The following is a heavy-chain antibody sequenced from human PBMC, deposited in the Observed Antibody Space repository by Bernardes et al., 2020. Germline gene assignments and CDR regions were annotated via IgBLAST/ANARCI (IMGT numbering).Heavy chain of an antibody. CDR2: VYHTGRT. CDR1: GGSISRYY. Sequence: SETLSFTCNIFGGSISRYYWTWIRQSPGKGLEWIGCVYHTGRTKSNSSLKSRVSLSVDTSKNEVSLKVTSVTAADTAVYYCATTPLMALRGLIQGPHFDYWGQGALVTVSS. D-gene: IGHD3-10*01. J-gene: IGHJ4*02. V-gene: IGHV4-59*01. CDR3: ATTPLMALRGLIQGPHFDY.